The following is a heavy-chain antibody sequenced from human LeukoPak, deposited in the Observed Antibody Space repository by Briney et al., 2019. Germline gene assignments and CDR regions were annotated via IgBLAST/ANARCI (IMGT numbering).Heavy chain of an antibody. CDR3: ARDGGNNYYDSSGYYYDGSGVRPVFDY. V-gene: IGHV1-69*04. CDR2: IIPIFGIA. Sequence: ASVKVSCKASGGTFSSYAISWVRQAPGQGLEWMGRIIPIFGIANYAQTFHGRVTITADKSTSTAYMKLSSLRSDDTAVYYSARDGGNNYYDSSGYYYDGSGVRPVFDYWGQGTLVTVSS. D-gene: IGHD3-22*01. CDR1: GGTFSSYA. J-gene: IGHJ4*02.